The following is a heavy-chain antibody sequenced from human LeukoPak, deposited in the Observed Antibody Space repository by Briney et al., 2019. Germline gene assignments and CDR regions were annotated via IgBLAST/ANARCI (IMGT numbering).Heavy chain of an antibody. J-gene: IGHJ4*02. CDR3: GRGGSQSVSF. D-gene: IGHD3-10*01. CDR1: GFTPRDYW. CDR2: IKPDGSEK. V-gene: IGHV3-7*01. Sequence: RSLRPSCIPSGFTPRDYWTSWVRPAPERGLGWVAKIKPDGSEKYDVDSVKGRFSISRDNAKKSLYLQMNSLRVEETAVCYCGRGGSQSVSFWGQGTLVTVSS.